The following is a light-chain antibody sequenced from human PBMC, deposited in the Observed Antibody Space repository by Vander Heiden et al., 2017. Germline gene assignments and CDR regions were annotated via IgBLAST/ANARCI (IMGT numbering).Light chain of an antibody. Sequence: QSVLTQPPSASGTPGHTVTVSCSGSSSNIGSNTVNWYQQLPGTAPKLLIYSNNQRPSGVPDRFSGSKSGTSGFLAISGLQSEDEADYYCAAWDDTLKGPNWVFGGGTKLTVL. CDR3: AAWDDTLKGPNWV. CDR1: SSNIGSNT. CDR2: SNN. J-gene: IGLJ3*02. V-gene: IGLV1-44*01.